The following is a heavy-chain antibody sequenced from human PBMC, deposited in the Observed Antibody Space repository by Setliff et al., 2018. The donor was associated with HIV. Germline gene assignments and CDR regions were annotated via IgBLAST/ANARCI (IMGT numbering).Heavy chain of an antibody. Sequence: GASVKVSCKASGYTFTSYGISWVRQAPGHGLEWMGGIIPILGIANYAQKFQGRVTITAVESTSTAYMELSSLRSEDTAVYYCARDYSPTFYYYDSSGTFDYWGQGTLVTVSS. CDR2: IIPILGIA. J-gene: IGHJ4*02. CDR3: ARDYSPTFYYYDSSGTFDY. V-gene: IGHV1-69*10. CDR1: GYTFTSYG. D-gene: IGHD3-22*01.